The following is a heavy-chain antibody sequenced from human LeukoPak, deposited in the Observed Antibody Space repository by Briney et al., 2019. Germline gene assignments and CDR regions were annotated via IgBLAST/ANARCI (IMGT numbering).Heavy chain of an antibody. CDR3: ATSSAAPGNQ. V-gene: IGHV3-7*03. CDR2: IKGDGSVK. D-gene: IGHD6-13*01. J-gene: IGHJ4*02. CDR1: GLTLSSHW. Sequence: GGSLRLSCAASGLTLSSHWMSWVRQAPGKGLEWVASIKGDGSVKYYVDSVKGRFTISRDNAKNSVYLQMNTVRADDTAVYYCATSSAAPGNQWGQGTLVTVSS.